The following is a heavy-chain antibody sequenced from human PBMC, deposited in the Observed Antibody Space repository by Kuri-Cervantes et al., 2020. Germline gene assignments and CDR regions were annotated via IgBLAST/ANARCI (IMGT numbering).Heavy chain of an antibody. CDR3: ARATLTYYYDSSGYLGAFDI. CDR2: INPNSGGT. Sequence: ASVKVSCKASGYTFTSYGISWVRQAPGQGLEWMGWINPNSGGTNYAQKFQGWVTMTRDTSISTAYMELSRLRSDDTAVYYCARATLTYYYDSSGYLGAFDIWGQGTMVTVSS. CDR1: GYTFTSYG. J-gene: IGHJ3*02. V-gene: IGHV1-2*04. D-gene: IGHD3-22*01.